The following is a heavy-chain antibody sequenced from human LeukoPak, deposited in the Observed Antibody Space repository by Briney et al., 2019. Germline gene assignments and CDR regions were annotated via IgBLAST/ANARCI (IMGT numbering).Heavy chain of an antibody. V-gene: IGHV3-30-3*01. CDR2: ISYDGINE. CDR1: GFTFITYA. J-gene: IGHJ6*03. Sequence: GGSLRLSCAASGFTFITYAMHWVRQAPGKGLGWVAIISYDGINEYYADSVKGRFTISRDNAKNSLYLQMNSLRAEDTAVYYCARAISSSSYNYYYYYMDVWGKGTTVTVSS. D-gene: IGHD6-6*01. CDR3: ARAISSSSYNYYYYYMDV.